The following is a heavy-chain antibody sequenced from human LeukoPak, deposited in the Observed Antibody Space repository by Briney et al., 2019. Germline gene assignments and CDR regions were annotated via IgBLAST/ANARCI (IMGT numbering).Heavy chain of an antibody. J-gene: IGHJ6*03. D-gene: IGHD3-16*01. Sequence: PGGSLRLSCAASGFTFSSYAMSWVRQAPGKGLEWVSAISGSGGSTYYADSVKGRFTISRDNSKNTLYLQMNSLRAEDTAVYYCAKEGVDYKTLTCYYTLGDNTCYYYYYYMDVWGKGTTVTVSS. V-gene: IGHV3-23*01. CDR1: GFTFSSYA. CDR2: ISGSGGST. CDR3: AKEGVDYKTLTCYYTLGDNTCYYYYYYMDV.